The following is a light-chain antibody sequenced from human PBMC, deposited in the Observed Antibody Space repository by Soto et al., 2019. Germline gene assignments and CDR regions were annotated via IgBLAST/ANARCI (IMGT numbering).Light chain of an antibody. V-gene: IGKV3-15*01. CDR3: QQYNNWPPWT. Sequence: EIVRTQSPATLSVSPGERATLSCRASQSVSSNLAWYQQTPGQAPRLLIYGASTRATGIPARFSGSGSGTEFTLTISSLQSEDFAVYYCQQYNNWPPWTFGQGTKVDI. CDR2: GAS. J-gene: IGKJ1*01. CDR1: QSVSSN.